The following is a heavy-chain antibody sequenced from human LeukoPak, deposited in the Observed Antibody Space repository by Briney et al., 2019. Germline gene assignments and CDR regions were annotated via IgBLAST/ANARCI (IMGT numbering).Heavy chain of an antibody. CDR2: IWYDGSNK. Sequence: GGSLRLSCAASGFTFSNYAMHWVRQAPGKGLEWVAVIWYDGSNKYYADSLKGRFTISRDNSKNTLYLQVNSLRAEDTAVYYCATNYGSGSYYTAYWGQGTLVTVSS. CDR1: GFTFSNYA. D-gene: IGHD3-10*01. CDR3: ATNYGSGSYYTAY. V-gene: IGHV3-33*08. J-gene: IGHJ4*02.